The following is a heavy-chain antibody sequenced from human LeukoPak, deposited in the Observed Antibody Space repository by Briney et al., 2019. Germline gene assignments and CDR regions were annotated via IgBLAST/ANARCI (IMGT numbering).Heavy chain of an antibody. D-gene: IGHD2-15*01. V-gene: IGHV5-51*01. J-gene: IGHJ4*02. Sequence: GGSLKISCKGSGYRFPTYWIGWVRPMPGKGVEWMGFIYPGDSHTRYSPSFQGQVTISADKSISNAYLQWSSLKASDTAMYYCARALDCSGGSCYNGPDYWGQGTLVTVSS. CDR2: IYPGDSHT. CDR3: ARALDCSGGSCYNGPDY. CDR1: GYRFPTYW.